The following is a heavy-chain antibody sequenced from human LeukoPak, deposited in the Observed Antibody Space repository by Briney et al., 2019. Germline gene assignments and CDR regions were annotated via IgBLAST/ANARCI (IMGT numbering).Heavy chain of an antibody. D-gene: IGHD3-22*01. Sequence: ASVKVSCKASGYTFTSYGISWVRQAPGQGLEWIGWISAYNGNTNYAQKLQGRVTMTTDTSTSTAYMELRSLRSDDTAVYYCARGPYAPHYYDSSGPGYYFDYWGQGTLVTVSS. CDR3: ARGPYAPHYYDSSGPGYYFDY. CDR2: ISAYNGNT. V-gene: IGHV1-18*01. CDR1: GYTFTSYG. J-gene: IGHJ4*02.